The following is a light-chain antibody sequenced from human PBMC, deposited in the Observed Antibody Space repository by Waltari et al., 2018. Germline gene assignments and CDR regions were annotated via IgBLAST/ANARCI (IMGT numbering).Light chain of an antibody. Sequence: EIVMTQSPATLSVSPGERATLSCRASQSVSSNLAWDQQKPGQAPRLLIYGASTRATGIPARFSGSGSGTEFTLTISSLQSEDFAVYYCQQYNNWPPRVTFGGGTKVEIK. CDR2: GAS. J-gene: IGKJ4*01. CDR1: QSVSSN. CDR3: QQYNNWPPRVT. V-gene: IGKV3-15*01.